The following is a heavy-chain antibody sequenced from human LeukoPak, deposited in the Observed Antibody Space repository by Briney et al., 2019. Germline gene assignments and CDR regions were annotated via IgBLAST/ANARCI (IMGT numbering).Heavy chain of an antibody. CDR2: IWYDGSNK. CDR1: GFTFSSYG. V-gene: IGHV3-33*01. J-gene: IGHJ4*02. CDR3: ARESIAVARYFDY. D-gene: IGHD6-19*01. Sequence: GGSLRLSCAASGFTFSSYGMHWVRQAPGKGLEWVAVIWYDGSNKYYADSVKGRFTISRDNSKNTLYLQMNSLRAEDTAVYYCARESIAVARYFDYWGQGTLVTVSS.